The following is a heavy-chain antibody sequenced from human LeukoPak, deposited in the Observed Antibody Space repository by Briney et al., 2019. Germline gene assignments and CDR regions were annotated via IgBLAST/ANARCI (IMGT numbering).Heavy chain of an antibody. D-gene: IGHD4-17*01. V-gene: IGHV4-59*01. CDR1: GGSISNYY. J-gene: IGHJ5*02. CDR3: ARGYGDSPEGLDP. CDR2: IHYSGST. Sequence: SETLSLTCTVSGGSISNYYWSWIRQPPGKGLEWIGYIHYSGSTNYNPSLKSRVTISADTSKNHFSLKLSSVTAADTAVYYCARGYGDSPEGLDPWGQGTLVIVSS.